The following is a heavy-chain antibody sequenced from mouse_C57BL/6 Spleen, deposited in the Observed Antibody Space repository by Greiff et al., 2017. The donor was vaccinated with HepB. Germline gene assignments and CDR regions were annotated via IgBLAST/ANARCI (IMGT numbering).Heavy chain of an antibody. CDR1: GFTFSDYG. CDR2: ISSGSSTI. D-gene: IGHD1-1*01. V-gene: IGHV5-17*01. CDR3: ARILRSPLWYFDV. J-gene: IGHJ1*03. Sequence: EVKLMESGGGLVKPGGSLKLSCAASGFTFSDYGMHWVRQAPEKGLEWVAYISSGSSTIYYADTVKGRFTISRDNAKNTLFLQMTSLRSEDTAMYYCARILRSPLWYFDVWGTGTTVTVSS.